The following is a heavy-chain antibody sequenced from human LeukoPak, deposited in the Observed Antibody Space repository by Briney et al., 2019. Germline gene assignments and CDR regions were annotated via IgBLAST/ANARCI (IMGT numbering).Heavy chain of an antibody. J-gene: IGHJ5*02. D-gene: IGHD6-19*01. CDR2: INHSGST. Sequence: PSETLSLTCAVYGGSFSGYYWSWIRQPPGKGLEWIGEINHSGSTNYNPSLKSRVTISVDTSKNQFSLKLSSVTAADTAVYYCARPQWLVNWFDPWGQGTLVTVSS. V-gene: IGHV4-34*01. CDR1: GGSFSGYY. CDR3: ARPQWLVNWFDP.